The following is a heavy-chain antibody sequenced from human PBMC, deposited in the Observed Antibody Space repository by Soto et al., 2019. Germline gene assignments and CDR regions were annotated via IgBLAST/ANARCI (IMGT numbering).Heavy chain of an antibody. D-gene: IGHD3-10*01. Sequence: PGGSLRLSCAASGFTFSSYSMNWVRQAPGKGLEWVSSVSSSSSYIYYADSVKGRFTISRDNAKNSLYLQMNSLRAEDTAVYYCARDSGSGISGWFDPWGQGTLVTVSS. V-gene: IGHV3-21*01. CDR1: GFTFSSYS. CDR2: VSSSSSYI. CDR3: ARDSGSGISGWFDP. J-gene: IGHJ5*02.